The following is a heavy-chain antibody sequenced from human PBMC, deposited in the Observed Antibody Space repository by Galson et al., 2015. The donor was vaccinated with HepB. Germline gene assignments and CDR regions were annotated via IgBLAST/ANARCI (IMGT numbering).Heavy chain of an antibody. J-gene: IGHJ6*02. D-gene: IGHD2-2*02. CDR3: ARELGYCSSTSCYTQYWGMDV. CDR1: GFTFSSYS. Sequence: SLRLSCAASGFTFSSYSMNWVRQAPGKGLEWVSYISSSSSTIYYADSVKGRFTISRDNAKNSLYLQMNSLRAEDTAVYYCARELGYCSSTSCYTQYWGMDVWGQGTTVTVSS. V-gene: IGHV3-48*04. CDR2: ISSSSSTI.